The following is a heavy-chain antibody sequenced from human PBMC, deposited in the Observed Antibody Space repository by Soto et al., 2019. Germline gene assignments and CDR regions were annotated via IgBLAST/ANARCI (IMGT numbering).Heavy chain of an antibody. V-gene: IGHV3-7*01. CDR2: IKQDGSEK. J-gene: IGHJ4*02. Sequence: GGSLRLSCAASGVTFSSYWMSWVRQAPGKGLEWVANIKQDGSEKYYVDSVKGRFTISRDNAKNSLYLQMNSLRAEDTAVYYCARTPYYDFWSGSGYFDYWGQGTLVTVSS. CDR1: GVTFSSYW. D-gene: IGHD3-3*01. CDR3: ARTPYYDFWSGSGYFDY.